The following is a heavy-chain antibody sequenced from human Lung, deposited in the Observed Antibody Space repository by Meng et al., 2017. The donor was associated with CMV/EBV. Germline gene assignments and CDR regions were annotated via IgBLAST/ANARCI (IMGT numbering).Heavy chain of an antibody. CDR2: MYYSGIS. CDR1: AASISSHY. V-gene: IGHV4-59*11. J-gene: IGHJ5*02. Sequence: LXXTVSAASISSHYWSWIRQSPGKGLEWIGYMYYSGISNYNPSLGGRATILLDMSKNQFSLKLTSVTAADTAVYFCARYYCSGSSCYTTNWFDPWGQGIXVTVSS. CDR3: ARYYCSGSSCYTTNWFDP. D-gene: IGHD2-8*02.